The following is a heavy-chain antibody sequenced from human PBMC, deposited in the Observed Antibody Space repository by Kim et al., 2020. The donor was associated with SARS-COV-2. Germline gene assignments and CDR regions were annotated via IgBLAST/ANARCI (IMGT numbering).Heavy chain of an antibody. D-gene: IGHD3-22*01. Sequence: ASVKVSCKASGYTFTSYGISWVRQAPGQGLEWMGWISAYNGNTNYAQKLQGRVTMTTDTSTSTAYMELRSLRSDDTAVYYCARGDTYYYDSSGCGGDLYFQHWGQGTLVAVSS. J-gene: IGHJ1*01. CDR2: ISAYNGNT. V-gene: IGHV1-18*01. CDR3: ARGDTYYYDSSGCGGDLYFQH. CDR1: GYTFTSYG.